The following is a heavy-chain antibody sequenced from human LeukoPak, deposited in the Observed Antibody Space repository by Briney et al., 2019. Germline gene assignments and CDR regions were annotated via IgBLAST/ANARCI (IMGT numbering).Heavy chain of an antibody. Sequence: GGSLRLSCAASGFTFSSYAMSGVRQAPGKGLEGVSAISGSGGSTYYADAVKGRFTISRDNSKNTLYLQMNSLRAEDTAVYYCAKESAYSWFDPWGQGTLVTVSS. J-gene: IGHJ5*02. CDR3: AKESAYSWFDP. CDR1: GFTFSSYA. CDR2: ISGSGGST. V-gene: IGHV3-23*01.